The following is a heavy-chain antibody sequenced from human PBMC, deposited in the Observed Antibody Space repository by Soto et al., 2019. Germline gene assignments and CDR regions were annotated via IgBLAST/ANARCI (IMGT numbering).Heavy chain of an antibody. CDR1: GGSIRSGGYY. V-gene: IGHV4-31*03. CDR3: ARDRLMATARTARLYFVLDL. Sequence: SETLSLTCTVSGGSIRSGGYYWSWVRQNPRRGLEWIGNIYYSGNTYYNPSLKSRLTISVDTSKNQFSLNLSSVTAADTAVYYCARDRLMATARTARLYFVLDLCAQGTTVTVSS. J-gene: IGHJ6*01. D-gene: IGHD5-18*01. CDR2: IYYSGNT.